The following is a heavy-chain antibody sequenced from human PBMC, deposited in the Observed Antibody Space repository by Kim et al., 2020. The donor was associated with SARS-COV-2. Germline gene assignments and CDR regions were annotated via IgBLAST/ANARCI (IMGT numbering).Heavy chain of an antibody. CDR2: ISAYNGNT. CDR1: GYTFTSYG. D-gene: IGHD3-22*01. Sequence: ASVKVSCKASGYTFTSYGISWVRQAPGQGLEWMGWISAYNGNTNYAQKLQGRVTMTTDTSTSTAYMELRSLRSDDTAVYYCARDPNSSGYIRTNWFDPWGQGTLVTVSS. J-gene: IGHJ5*02. V-gene: IGHV1-18*01. CDR3: ARDPNSSGYIRTNWFDP.